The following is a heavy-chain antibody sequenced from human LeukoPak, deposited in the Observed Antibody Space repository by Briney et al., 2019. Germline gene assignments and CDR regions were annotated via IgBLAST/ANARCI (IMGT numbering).Heavy chain of an antibody. J-gene: IGHJ6*03. V-gene: IGHV3-7*01. CDR3: ARRTREGVRYFDWLSRNYYMDV. CDR2: IKQDGSEK. Sequence: PGGSLRLSCAASGFTFSSYWMSWVRQAPGKGLEWVANIKQDGSEKYYVDSVKGRFTISRDNAKNLLYLQMNSLRAEDTAVYYCARRTREGVRYFDWLSRNYYMDVWGKGTTVTVSS. CDR1: GFTFSSYW. D-gene: IGHD3-9*01.